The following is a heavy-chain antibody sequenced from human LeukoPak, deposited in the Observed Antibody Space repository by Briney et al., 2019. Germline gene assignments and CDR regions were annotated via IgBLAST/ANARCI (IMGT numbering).Heavy chain of an antibody. CDR3: ARDFGYCSSTSCYMSWFDP. J-gene: IGHJ5*02. V-gene: IGHV1-2*02. CDR1: GCTFTGYY. D-gene: IGHD2-2*02. CDR2: INPSSGGT. Sequence: EASVKVSCKASGCTFTGYYMHWVRQAPGQGLEWMGWINPSSGGTNYAQKFQGRVTMTRDTSISTAYMELSRLRSDDTAVYYCARDFGYCSSTSCYMSWFDPWGQGTLVTVSS.